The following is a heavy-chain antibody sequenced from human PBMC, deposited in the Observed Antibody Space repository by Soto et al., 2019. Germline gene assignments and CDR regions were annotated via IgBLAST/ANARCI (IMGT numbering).Heavy chain of an antibody. J-gene: IGHJ5*02. Sequence: QVQLQESGPGLVKPSGTLSLTCAVSGGSISSSNWWSWVRQPPGKGLEWIGEIYHSGSTNYNPSLKSRVTISVDKSKNQFALKLSSVTAADTAVYYCARGESARYCSGGSCYSVRGFDPWGQGTLVTVSS. V-gene: IGHV4-4*02. CDR2: IYHSGST. D-gene: IGHD2-15*01. CDR3: ARGESARYCSGGSCYSVRGFDP. CDR1: GGSISSSNW.